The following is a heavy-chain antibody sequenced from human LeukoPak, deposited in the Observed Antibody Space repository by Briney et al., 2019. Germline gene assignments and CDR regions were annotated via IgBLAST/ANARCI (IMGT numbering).Heavy chain of an antibody. J-gene: IGHJ4*02. CDR2: ISGSGGST. D-gene: IGHD3-3*01. V-gene: IGHV3-23*01. CDR1: GFTFSSYA. Sequence: QTGGSLRLSCAASGFTFSSYAMSWVRQAPGKGLEWVSAISGSGGSTYYADSVKGRFTISRDNSKNTLYLQMNSLKTEDTAVYYCTTDWASGEATILGYFDYWGQGTLVTVSS. CDR3: TTDWASGEATILGYFDY.